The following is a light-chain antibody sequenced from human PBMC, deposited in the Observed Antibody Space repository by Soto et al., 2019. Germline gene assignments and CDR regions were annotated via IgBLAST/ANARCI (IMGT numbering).Light chain of an antibody. CDR1: PSVLYSSNNKNY. Sequence: DIVMTQSPDSLAVSLGERATINGKSSPSVLYSSNNKNYLAWYQQKPGQPPKLLIYWASTRESGVPDRFSGSGSVTDFTLTISSLQAEDVAVYDCQQYYSTPYTFGQGTKLESK. CDR3: QQYYSTPYT. CDR2: WAS. J-gene: IGKJ2*01. V-gene: IGKV4-1*01.